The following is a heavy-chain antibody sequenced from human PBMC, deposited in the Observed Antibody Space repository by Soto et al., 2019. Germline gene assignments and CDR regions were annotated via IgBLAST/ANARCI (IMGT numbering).Heavy chain of an antibody. J-gene: IGHJ4*02. CDR3: ASIYSGSSHLRY. V-gene: IGHV4-59*08. CDR2: IYYSGST. CDR1: GCSISSYY. D-gene: IGHD1-26*01. Sequence: SETLSLTCTVSGCSISSYYWSWIRQPPGKGLEWIGYIYYSGSTNYNPSLKSRVTISVDTSKNQFSLKLSSVTAADTAVYYCASIYSGSSHLRYWGQGTLVTVSS.